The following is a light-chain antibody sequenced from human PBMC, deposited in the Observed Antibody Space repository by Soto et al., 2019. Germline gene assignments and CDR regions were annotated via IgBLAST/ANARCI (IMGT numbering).Light chain of an antibody. CDR1: QSVSSH. Sequence: PGERATLSCRASQSVSSHLAWYQQKSGQAPRLLIYDASNRATGIPARFSGSGSGTDFTLTISSLEPEDFAVYYCQQRSNWPLTFGGGTKVEIK. V-gene: IGKV3-11*01. J-gene: IGKJ4*01. CDR3: QQRSNWPLT. CDR2: DAS.